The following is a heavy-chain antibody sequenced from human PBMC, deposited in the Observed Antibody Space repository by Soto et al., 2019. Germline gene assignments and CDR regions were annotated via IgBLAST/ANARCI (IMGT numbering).Heavy chain of an antibody. V-gene: IGHV3-7*01. D-gene: IGHD2-21*01. CDR1: GFTFRSHW. CDR2: INQDASQK. J-gene: IGHJ4*02. Sequence: GGSLRLSCVASGFTFRSHWMAWVRQAPGKGLDWVANINQDASQKYYVDSVKGRFTISRDNTKNSLYLQMSSLRAEDTALYYCAGGIQDFDYWGQGTLVTVSS. CDR3: AGGIQDFDY.